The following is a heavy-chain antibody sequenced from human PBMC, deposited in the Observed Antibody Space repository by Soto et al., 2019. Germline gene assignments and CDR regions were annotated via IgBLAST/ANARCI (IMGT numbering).Heavy chain of an antibody. J-gene: IGHJ5*02. Sequence: LSLTCTVSGGSISSYYWSWIRQPPGRGLEWVSGITWNGGTIRYVDSVKGRFTISRDNAENSLYLQVNSLRPEDTAVYYCAKGGSAALIAPSGRDNWFDPWGQGTQVTVFS. CDR3: AKGGSAALIAPSGRDNWFDP. CDR1: GGSISSYY. CDR2: ITWNGGTI. D-gene: IGHD6-13*01. V-gene: IGHV3-9*01.